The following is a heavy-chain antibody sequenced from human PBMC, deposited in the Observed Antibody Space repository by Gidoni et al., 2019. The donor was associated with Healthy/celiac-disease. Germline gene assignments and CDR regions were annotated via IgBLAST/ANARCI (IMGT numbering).Heavy chain of an antibody. V-gene: IGHV4-59*01. Sequence: QVQLQESGPGLVKPSETLSLTCTVSGGSISSYYWSWIRQPPGKGLEWIGYIYYSGSTNYNPSLKSRVTISVDTSKNQFSLKLSSVTAADTAVYYCARGGRFDWFTRENDYYMDVWGKGTTVTVSS. D-gene: IGHD3-9*01. CDR1: GGSISSYY. CDR2: IYYSGST. J-gene: IGHJ6*03. CDR3: ARGGRFDWFTRENDYYMDV.